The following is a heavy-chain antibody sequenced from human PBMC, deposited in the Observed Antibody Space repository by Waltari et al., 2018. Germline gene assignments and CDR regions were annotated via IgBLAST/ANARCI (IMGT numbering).Heavy chain of an antibody. V-gene: IGHV1-24*01. CDR3: ARCYCSRTSCYVFWFDP. CDR1: GSTLTELS. D-gene: IGHD2-2*01. Sequence: VQLVRSGSEVRKPGESLTIPCKRSGSTLTELSIPWVHRAPGKGREWMGGFDPEDGETIYGQKFQGRVTMNEETSTDTAYMEVSSLRSEDRAVYYCARCYCSRTSCYVFWFDPWGQGTLVTVSS. J-gene: IGHJ5*02. CDR2: FDPEDGET.